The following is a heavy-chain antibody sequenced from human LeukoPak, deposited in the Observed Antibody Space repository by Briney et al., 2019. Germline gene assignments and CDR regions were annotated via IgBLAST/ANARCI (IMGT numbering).Heavy chain of an antibody. CDR3: TGSRATWNDLVY. CDR1: GLTISDHY. Sequence: GGSLRLSCAASGLTISDHYMDWVRQAPGKGLEWVGRSRDKTNSHSTEYAASVKGRFTISRDDSKNSLFLQMNSLKTEDTAVYYCTGSRATWNDLVYWGQGALVTVSS. V-gene: IGHV3-72*01. CDR2: SRDKTNSHST. D-gene: IGHD1-1*01. J-gene: IGHJ4*02.